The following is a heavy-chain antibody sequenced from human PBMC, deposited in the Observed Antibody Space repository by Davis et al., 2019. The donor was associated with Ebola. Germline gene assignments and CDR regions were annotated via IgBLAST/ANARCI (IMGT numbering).Heavy chain of an antibody. D-gene: IGHD5-18*01. Sequence: GESLKISCAASGFTFSDYYMSWIRQAPGKGLEWVSYISSSGSTIYYADSVKGRFTISRDNAKNSLYLQMNSLRAEDTAVYYCARDGRGYSYGIDYWGQGTLVTVSS. CDR1: GFTFSDYY. CDR2: ISSSGSTI. V-gene: IGHV3-11*01. J-gene: IGHJ4*02. CDR3: ARDGRGYSYGIDY.